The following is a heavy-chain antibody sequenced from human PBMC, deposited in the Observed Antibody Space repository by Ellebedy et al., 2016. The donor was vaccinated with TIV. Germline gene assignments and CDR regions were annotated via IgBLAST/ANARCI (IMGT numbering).Heavy chain of an antibody. CDR2: IYPDDSDT. J-gene: IGHJ4*02. CDR3: ATMRADCSGGSCFSWGFFDC. D-gene: IGHD2-15*01. CDR1: GYSFSTHW. Sequence: GESLKISCKGSGYSFSTHWIGWVRQMPGKGLEWMGTIYPDDSDTRYSPSFQGHVTISVDKSISTAYLQWSSLQASDTAMYYCATMRADCSGGSCFSWGFFDCWGQGTLVTVSS. V-gene: IGHV5-51*01.